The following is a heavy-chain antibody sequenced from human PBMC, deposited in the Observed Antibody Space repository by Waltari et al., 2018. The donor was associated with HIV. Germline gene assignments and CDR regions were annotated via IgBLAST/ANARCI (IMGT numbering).Heavy chain of an antibody. D-gene: IGHD1-26*01. Sequence: EVQLVESGGGSVQPGGSLGLSCATSGFTFSNYWMHWVRQVPGKGLLLVSRIKPDGSRIDQPDFVKGRFTISRDNARNTLYLHMNSLRVDDTAVYFCAQSESGTFRNWGQGTLVSVSS. CDR3: AQSESGTFRN. CDR1: GFTFSNYW. J-gene: IGHJ1*01. CDR2: IKPDGSRI. V-gene: IGHV3-74*01.